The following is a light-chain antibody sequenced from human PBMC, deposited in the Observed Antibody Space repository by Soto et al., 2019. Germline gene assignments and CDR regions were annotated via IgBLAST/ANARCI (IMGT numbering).Light chain of an antibody. Sequence: QCVHSQPASVSWSPGDLIAISCTGTSSDVGGYNYVSRYQQLPGKAPKLMIYDVSDRPSGVSNRFSGSKSGNTASLTISGLQAEEEADYYCSSYTSSSLYVFGTGTKVTVL. CDR3: SSYTSSSLYV. J-gene: IGLJ1*01. V-gene: IGLV2-14*01. CDR1: SSDVGGYNY. CDR2: DVS.